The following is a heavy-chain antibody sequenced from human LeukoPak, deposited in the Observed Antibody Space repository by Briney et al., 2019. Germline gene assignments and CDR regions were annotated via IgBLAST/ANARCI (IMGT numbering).Heavy chain of an antibody. CDR2: ISGSGGST. CDR3: AKDGRRGYYYDSSGYPHGAFDI. J-gene: IGHJ3*02. D-gene: IGHD3-22*01. V-gene: IGHV3-23*01. CDR1: GFTISSYA. Sequence: LAGGSLRRSCAASGFTISSYAMSWVRQAPGKGLEWVLAISGSGGSTYYADYVKGRFTISRDNSKTTLYLQMDSLRAEDTAVYYCAKDGRRGYYYDSSGYPHGAFDIWGQGTMVTVSS.